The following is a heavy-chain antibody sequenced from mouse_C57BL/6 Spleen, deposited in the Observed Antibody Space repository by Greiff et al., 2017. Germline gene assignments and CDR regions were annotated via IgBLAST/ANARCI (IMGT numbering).Heavy chain of an antibody. CDR2: INYDGSST. CDR3: ARERAYGYDGYYFDY. CDR1: GFTFSDYY. J-gene: IGHJ2*01. D-gene: IGHD2-2*01. Sequence: EVKVVESEGGLVQPGSSMKLSCTASGFTFSDYYMAWVRQVPEKGLEWVANINYDGSSTYYLDSLKSRFIISRDNAKNILYLQMSSLKSEDTATYYCARERAYGYDGYYFDYWGQGTTLTVSS. V-gene: IGHV5-16*01.